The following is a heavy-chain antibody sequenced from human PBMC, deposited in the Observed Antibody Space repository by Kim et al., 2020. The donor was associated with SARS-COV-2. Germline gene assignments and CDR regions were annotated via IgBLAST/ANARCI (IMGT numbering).Heavy chain of an antibody. CDR3: AKATSRGSYYSDS. D-gene: IGHD1-26*01. Sequence: YYADPVKGRFTLPRDNSRNTLYLQLNSLRPGDTAVYYCAKATSRGSYYSDSWGQGTLVTVSS. J-gene: IGHJ4*02. V-gene: IGHV3-30*02.